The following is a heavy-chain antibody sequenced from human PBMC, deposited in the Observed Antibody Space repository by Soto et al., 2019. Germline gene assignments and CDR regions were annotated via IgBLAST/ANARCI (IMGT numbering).Heavy chain of an antibody. CDR3: AAPAFHKTLTTVTKGGLGRVSYYYYGMDV. D-gene: IGHD4-17*01. V-gene: IGHV1-58*01. J-gene: IGHJ6*02. CDR1: GFTFTSSA. Sequence: GASVQVSCKASGFTFTSSAVQWVRQARGQRLEWIGWIVVGSSNTNYAQKFQERVTITRDMSTSTAYMELSSLRSEDTAVYYCAAPAFHKTLTTVTKGGLGRVSYYYYGMDVWGQGTTVTVSS. CDR2: IVVGSSNT.